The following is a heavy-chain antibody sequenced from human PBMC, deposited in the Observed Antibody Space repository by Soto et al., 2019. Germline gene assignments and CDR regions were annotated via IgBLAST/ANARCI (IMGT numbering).Heavy chain of an antibody. D-gene: IGHD2-2*01. Sequence: ASETLSLTCTVSGGSISSSSYYWGWIRQPPGKGLEWIGSIYYSGNAYYNPSLKSRVTILIDASKNQFSLRVTSVTVADTALYYCARLGGYCSSSSTSCYGFYAMDVWGQGTTVTVSS. CDR2: IYYSGNA. V-gene: IGHV4-39*01. J-gene: IGHJ6*02. CDR3: ARLGGYCSSSSTSCYGFYAMDV. CDR1: GGSISSSSYY.